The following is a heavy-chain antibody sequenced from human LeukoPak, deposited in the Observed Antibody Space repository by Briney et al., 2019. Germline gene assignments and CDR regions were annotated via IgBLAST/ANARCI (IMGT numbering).Heavy chain of an antibody. CDR3: AKRERESYNYGYPDY. J-gene: IGHJ4*02. D-gene: IGHD5-18*01. Sequence: GGSLRLSCAASRFTFSTYAMSWVRQAPGKGLEWVSAISATGGSTYYADPVKGRFTISRDNSKKTLYLQMNSLRAEDTAVYYCAKRERESYNYGYPDYWGQGTLVTVSS. CDR1: RFTFSTYA. CDR2: ISATGGST. V-gene: IGHV3-23*01.